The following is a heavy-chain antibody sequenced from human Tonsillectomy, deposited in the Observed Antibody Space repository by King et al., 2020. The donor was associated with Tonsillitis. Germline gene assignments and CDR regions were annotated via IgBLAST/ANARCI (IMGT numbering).Heavy chain of an antibody. CDR1: GFTFSSHG. CDR3: AKGIWKLPRYTLLNEAFDM. CDR2: ISYDGSNK. V-gene: IGHV3-30*18. D-gene: IGHD2-15*01. J-gene: IGHJ3*02. Sequence: VQLVESGGGVVQPGRSLRLSCAASGFTFSSHGMHWVRQAPGKGLEWVAVISYDGSNKYYADSVKGRFTISRDNSKNTLYLQMNSLRPEDTAVYYCAKGIWKLPRYTLLNEAFDMWGQGTMVTVSS.